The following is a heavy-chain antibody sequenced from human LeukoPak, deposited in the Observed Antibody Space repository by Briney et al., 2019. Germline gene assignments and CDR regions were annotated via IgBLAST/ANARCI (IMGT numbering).Heavy chain of an antibody. CDR2: FDPEDGET. V-gene: IGHV1-24*01. CDR3: VCFSSRRGAFDI. Sequence: ASMKVSCKVSGYTLTELSMHWVRQAAGKGLEWMGGFDPEDGETIYAQKFQGRVTMTEDTSTDTAYMELCSLRSEDTAVYYCVCFSSRRGAFDIWGQGTMVTVSS. J-gene: IGHJ3*02. D-gene: IGHD3-10*01. CDR1: GYTLTELS.